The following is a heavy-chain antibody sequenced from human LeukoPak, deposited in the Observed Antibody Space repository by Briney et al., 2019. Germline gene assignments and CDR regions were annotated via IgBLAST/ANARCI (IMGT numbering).Heavy chain of an antibody. Sequence: QAGGSLRLPCAASGFTFSSYGMHWVRQAPGKGLEWVAVIWYDGSNKYYADSVKGRFTISRDNSKNTLYPQMNSLRAEDTAVYYCARDHSSSWSLDYWGQGTLVTVSS. J-gene: IGHJ4*02. V-gene: IGHV3-33*01. D-gene: IGHD6-13*01. CDR2: IWYDGSNK. CDR1: GFTFSSYG. CDR3: ARDHSSSWSLDY.